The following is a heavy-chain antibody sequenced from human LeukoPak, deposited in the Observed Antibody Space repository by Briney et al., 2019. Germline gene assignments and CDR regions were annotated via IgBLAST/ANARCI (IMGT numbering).Heavy chain of an antibody. CDR3: ARHGCSSGGCPFQH. D-gene: IGHD2-15*01. V-gene: IGHV4-59*08. Sequence: SETPSLTCTVSGGSISSYYWSWIRQPPGKGLEWIGYIYYSGSTNYNPSLKSRVTISVDTSKNQFSLKLSSVTAADTAVYYCARHGCSSGGCPFQHWGQGTQVTVSS. J-gene: IGHJ1*01. CDR1: GGSISSYY. CDR2: IYYSGST.